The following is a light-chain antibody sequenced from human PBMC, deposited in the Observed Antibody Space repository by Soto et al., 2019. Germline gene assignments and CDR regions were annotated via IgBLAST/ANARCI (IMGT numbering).Light chain of an antibody. CDR3: QHLNNYPPFT. CDR2: GTF. V-gene: IGKV1-9*01. J-gene: IGKJ3*01. Sequence: IQLTQSPSSLSASVGDRVSITCRASQDIQTYLAWYQQKRGEAPKLLISGTFTLQSGVPSRFNGSGSGTDFTLTISRLQPEDFATYYCQHLNNYPPFTXGXGTKVDLE. CDR1: QDIQTY.